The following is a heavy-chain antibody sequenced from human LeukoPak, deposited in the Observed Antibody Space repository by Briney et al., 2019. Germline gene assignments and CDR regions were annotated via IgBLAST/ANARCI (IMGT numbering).Heavy chain of an antibody. CDR3: VREAFDYIWGTYRLFEF. CDR2: INSSANTI. V-gene: IGHV3-48*03. D-gene: IGHD3-16*02. Sequence: GGSLRLSCGASGFIFSNYEMNWVRQAPGKGLEWISYINSSANTIYYRDSVKGRFTISRDNARNSLYLQMNGLRAEDTAVYYCVREAFDYIWGTYRLFEFWGQGTLVTVSS. CDR1: GFIFSNYE. J-gene: IGHJ4*02.